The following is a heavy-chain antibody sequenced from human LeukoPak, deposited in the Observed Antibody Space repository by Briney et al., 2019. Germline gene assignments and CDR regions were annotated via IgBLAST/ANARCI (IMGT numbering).Heavy chain of an antibody. D-gene: IGHD2/OR15-2a*01. V-gene: IGHV3-33*01. CDR2: IWFDGGKI. CDR1: GFPFSSYV. J-gene: IGHJ4*02. CDR3: VRDFTNIRGGGYFDN. Sequence: GGSLRLSCAASGFPFSSYVMHWLRQAPGKGLEWVAVIWFDGGKIYYADPVKGRFTISRDNSKNTLYLQMNSLGAEDTAVYHCVRDFTNIRGGGYFDNWGQGTLVTVSS.